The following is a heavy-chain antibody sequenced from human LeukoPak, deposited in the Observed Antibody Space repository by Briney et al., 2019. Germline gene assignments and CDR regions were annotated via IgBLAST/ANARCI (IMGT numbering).Heavy chain of an antibody. Sequence: ASVKVSCQTSGYTLSDYFMHWVRQAPEQGLEWMGWINPNSGGTKYAQRFQGRVTMTRDTSISTVYMELSRLRSDDTAVYYCARVWSSGTNWFDPWGQGTLVTVSS. J-gene: IGHJ5*02. CDR2: INPNSGGT. CDR3: ARVWSSGTNWFDP. V-gene: IGHV1-2*02. D-gene: IGHD6-19*01. CDR1: GYTLSDYF.